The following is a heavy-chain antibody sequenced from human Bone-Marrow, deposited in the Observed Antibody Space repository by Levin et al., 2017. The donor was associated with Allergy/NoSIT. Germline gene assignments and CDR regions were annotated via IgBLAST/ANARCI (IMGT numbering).Heavy chain of an antibody. CDR2: IYHTGNT. CDR3: ARDEGIATGGFDN. Sequence: SETLSLTCTVSGDSIHEYYWSWIRQSPGKGLEWIGYIYHTGNTNANPSLKSRVTISMDTSKNQFSLKLSSVTAADTAVYYWARDEGIATGGFDNWGQGTLVTVSS. J-gene: IGHJ4*02. D-gene: IGHD6-13*01. CDR1: GDSIHEYY. V-gene: IGHV4-59*01.